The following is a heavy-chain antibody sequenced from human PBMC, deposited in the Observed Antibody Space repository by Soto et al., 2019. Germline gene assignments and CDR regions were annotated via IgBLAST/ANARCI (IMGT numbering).Heavy chain of an antibody. CDR1: GFTFSSYG. CDR3: AGEEDWFDP. J-gene: IGHJ5*02. CDR2: LWYDGSNK. Sequence: QVQLVESGGGVVQPGRSLRLSCAASGFTFSSYGMHWVRQAPGKGLEWVAVLWYDGSNKYYADSVKGRFTTSRDNSKNTRYMQMNTLRAEDTAVYSCAGEEDWFDPWGQGTLVTVSS. V-gene: IGHV3-33*01.